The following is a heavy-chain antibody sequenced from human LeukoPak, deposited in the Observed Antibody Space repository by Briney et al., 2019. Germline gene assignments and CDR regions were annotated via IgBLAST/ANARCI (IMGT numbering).Heavy chain of an antibody. CDR2: IYTSGST. V-gene: IGHV4-4*07. CDR1: GGSISSYY. J-gene: IGHJ4*02. D-gene: IGHD3-22*01. Sequence: PSETLSLTCTVSGGSISSYYWSWIRQPAGKGLEWIGRIYTSGSTNYSPSLKSRVTMSVDTSKNQFSLKLSSVTAADTAVYYCARDTLEYYDSSGFRDWGQGTLVTVSS. CDR3: ARDTLEYYDSSGFRD.